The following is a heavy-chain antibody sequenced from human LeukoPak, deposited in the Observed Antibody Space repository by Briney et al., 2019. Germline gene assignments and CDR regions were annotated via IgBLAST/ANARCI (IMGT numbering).Heavy chain of an antibody. J-gene: IGHJ4*02. Sequence: GGSLRLSCAASGFTFSSYWMSWVRQAPGKGLEWVGFIRSKAYGGTTEYAASVKGRFTISRDDSKSIAFLQMNNLKTEDTAVYYCTRGPARFGSGTYYFFDYWGQGTLVTVSS. CDR2: IRSKAYGGTT. CDR1: GFTFSSYW. D-gene: IGHD3-10*01. V-gene: IGHV3-49*04. CDR3: TRGPARFGSGTYYFFDY.